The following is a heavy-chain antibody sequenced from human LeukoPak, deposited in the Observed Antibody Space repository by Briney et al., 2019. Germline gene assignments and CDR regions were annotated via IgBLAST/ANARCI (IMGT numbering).Heavy chain of an antibody. D-gene: IGHD1-26*01. CDR1: GFTFSNAW. CDR2: ISGSGGTT. V-gene: IGHV3-23*01. Sequence: GGSLRLSCAASGFTFSNAWMSWVRQAPGKGLEWVSAISGSGGTTYYADSVKGRFTISRDNSKNTLYLQMNSLRAEDTAVYYCATKSYSGSYRTDFWGQGTLVTVSS. CDR3: ATKSYSGSYRTDF. J-gene: IGHJ4*02.